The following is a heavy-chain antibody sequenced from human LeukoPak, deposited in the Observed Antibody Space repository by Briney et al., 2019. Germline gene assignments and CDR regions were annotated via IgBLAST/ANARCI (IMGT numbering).Heavy chain of an antibody. V-gene: IGHV3-23*01. CDR1: GFTFSSYA. J-gene: IGHJ3*02. D-gene: IGHD1-26*01. Sequence: GGSLGLSCAASGFTFSSYAMSWVRQAPGKGLEWVSAISGSGGSTYYADSVKGRFTISRGNSKNTLYLQMNSLRAEDTAVYYCARYSGSFLREDAFDIWGQGTMVTVSS. CDR3: ARYSGSFLREDAFDI. CDR2: ISGSGGST.